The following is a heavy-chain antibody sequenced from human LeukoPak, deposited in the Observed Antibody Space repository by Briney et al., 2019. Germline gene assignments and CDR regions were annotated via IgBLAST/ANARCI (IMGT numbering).Heavy chain of an antibody. Sequence: QSGGSLRLSCTASGFTFRRSWMHWVRQAPGKGLEWVADIKEDGSDKYYGDSVKGRFTISRDNAKNSVYLQMNSLSPEDTAIYFCATLAFDSWGRGTLVTVSS. CDR1: GFTFRRSW. V-gene: IGHV3-7*01. D-gene: IGHD3-3*02. J-gene: IGHJ4*02. CDR2: IKEDGSDK. CDR3: ATLAFDS.